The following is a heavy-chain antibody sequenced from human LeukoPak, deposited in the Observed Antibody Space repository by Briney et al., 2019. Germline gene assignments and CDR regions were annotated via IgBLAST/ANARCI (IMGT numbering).Heavy chain of an antibody. J-gene: IGHJ5*02. Sequence: ASVKVSCKASGYTFTSYGISWVRQAPGQGLEWMGWISAYNGNTNYAQKLQGRVTMTTDTSTSTAYVELRSLRSDDTAVYYCATYNYDSSGRNWFDPWGQGTLVTVSS. CDR2: ISAYNGNT. CDR1: GYTFTSYG. V-gene: IGHV1-18*01. D-gene: IGHD3-22*01. CDR3: ATYNYDSSGRNWFDP.